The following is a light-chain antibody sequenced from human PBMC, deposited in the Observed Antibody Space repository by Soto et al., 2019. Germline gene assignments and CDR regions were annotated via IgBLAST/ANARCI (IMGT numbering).Light chain of an antibody. CDR1: QSVSNNY. CDR2: GAS. CDR3: QQYGSSGT. Sequence: EDVLTKSAGTRSLYPGERATLSCRASQSVSNNYLAWYQQNPGQAPRLLIYGASNRATGIPDRFSGSGSGTDFTLTISRLEPEDFAVYYCQQYGSSGTFGQGTKVDIK. V-gene: IGKV3-20*01. J-gene: IGKJ1*01.